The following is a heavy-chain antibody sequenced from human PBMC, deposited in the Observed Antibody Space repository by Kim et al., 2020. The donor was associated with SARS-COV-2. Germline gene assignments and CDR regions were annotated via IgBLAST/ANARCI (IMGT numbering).Heavy chain of an antibody. J-gene: IGHJ4*01. D-gene: IGHD1-26*01. CDR1: GFTFSSYG. V-gene: IGHV3-30*03. CDR3: ATEHSGSYFARFDY. Sequence: GGSLRLSCAASGFTFSSYGMHWVRQAPGKGLEWVAVISYDGSNKYYADSVKGRFTISRDNSKNTLYLQMNSLRAEDTAVYYCATEHSGSYFARFDYWG. CDR2: ISYDGSNK.